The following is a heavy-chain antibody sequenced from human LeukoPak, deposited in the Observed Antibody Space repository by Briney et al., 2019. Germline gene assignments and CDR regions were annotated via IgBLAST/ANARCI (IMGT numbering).Heavy chain of an antibody. V-gene: IGHV1-18*01. CDR1: GYTFTNYG. D-gene: IGHD1-26*01. CDR2: ISGYNDNT. CDR3: AREVVVGTFDY. Sequence: GASVKVSCKASGYTFTNYGISWMRQAPGQGLEWMGWISGYNDNTNYAQKLQGRVTMTTDTSTSTAYMEVRSLRSDDTAVYCCAREVVVGTFDYWGQGTLATVSS. J-gene: IGHJ4*02.